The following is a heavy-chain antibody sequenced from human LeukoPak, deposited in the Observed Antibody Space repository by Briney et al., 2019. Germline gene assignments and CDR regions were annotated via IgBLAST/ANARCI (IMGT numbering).Heavy chain of an antibody. V-gene: IGHV4-39*07. CDR2: IYYTGST. D-gene: IGHD6-13*01. J-gene: IGHJ4*02. CDR1: GGPISTTDDY. CDR3: ARDRQRYSSSWHRASPEFDY. Sequence: SETLSLTCTVSGGPISTTDDYWGWIRQPPGKGPEWIGSIYYTGSTFYNPSLKSRVTISEDPSKNQFSLKLRSVTAADTAVYYCARDRQRYSSSWHRASPEFDYWGQGTLVTVSS.